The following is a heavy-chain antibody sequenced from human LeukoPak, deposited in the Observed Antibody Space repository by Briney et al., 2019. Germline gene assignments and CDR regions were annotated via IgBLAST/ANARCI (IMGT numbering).Heavy chain of an antibody. CDR1: GGSISSYY. CDR2: IYYTGST. D-gene: IGHD3-22*01. Sequence: PSETLSLTCTVTGGSISSYYWSCIRQPPGKGLEWIGYIYYTGSTNYNPSLKSRVTISVDTSKNQFSLKLSSVTAADTAVYYCARHISYYYDSSGYNSHFDYWGQGTLVTVSS. V-gene: IGHV4-59*08. J-gene: IGHJ4*02. CDR3: ARHISYYYDSSGYNSHFDY.